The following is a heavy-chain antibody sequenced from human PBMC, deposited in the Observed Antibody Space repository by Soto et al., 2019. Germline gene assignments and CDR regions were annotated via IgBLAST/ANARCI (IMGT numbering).Heavy chain of an antibody. CDR1: GFTFSFYA. Sequence: WGSLILSCASSGFTFSFYAMSWVRQAPGKGLEWVSAISGSGGSTYYADCVKRRFTISRDNSKNTLYLQMKSLRAEDTAVYYCAKEDYYGSGPSDYYFDYWGQGTLVTVSS. CDR2: ISGSGGST. V-gene: IGHV3-23*01. J-gene: IGHJ4*02. CDR3: AKEDYYGSGPSDYYFDY. D-gene: IGHD3-10*01.